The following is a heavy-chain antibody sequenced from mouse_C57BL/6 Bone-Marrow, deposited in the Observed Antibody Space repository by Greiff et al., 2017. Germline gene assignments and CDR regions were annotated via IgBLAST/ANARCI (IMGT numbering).Heavy chain of an antibody. CDR2: INPSSGYT. CDR3: ASMHYGSSYLYWYFDV. CDR1: GYTFTSYT. D-gene: IGHD1-1*01. J-gene: IGHJ1*03. Sequence: VQLQQSGAELARPGASVKMSCKASGYTFTSYTMHWVKQRPGQGLEWIGYINPSSGYTKYNQKFKDKATLTADKSSSTAYMQLSSLTSEDSAVYYCASMHYGSSYLYWYFDVWGTGTTVTVSS. V-gene: IGHV1-4*01.